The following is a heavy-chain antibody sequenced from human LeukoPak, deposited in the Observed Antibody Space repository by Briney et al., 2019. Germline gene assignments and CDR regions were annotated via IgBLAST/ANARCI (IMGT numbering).Heavy chain of an antibody. CDR3: ARGRGDY. Sequence: SETLSLTCAVYGGSFSGYYWSWIRQPPGKGLEWIGEINHSGSTNYNPSLKSRVTISVDTTKNQFSLKLSSVTAADTAVYYCARGRGDYWGQGTLVTVSS. CDR1: GGSFSGYY. D-gene: IGHD3-10*01. V-gene: IGHV4-34*01. CDR2: INHSGST. J-gene: IGHJ4*02.